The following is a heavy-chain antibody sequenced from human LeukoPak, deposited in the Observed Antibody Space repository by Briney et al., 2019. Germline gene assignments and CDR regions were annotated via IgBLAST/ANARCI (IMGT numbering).Heavy chain of an antibody. V-gene: IGHV3-11*01. D-gene: IGHD3-9*01. J-gene: IGHJ4*02. CDR3: AISRSPFDWLLSYCDY. CDR1: RFTFSDYY. Sequence: PGGSLRLSCAASRFTFSDYYMSWIRQAPGKGLEWVSYISSSGSTIYYADSVKGRFTISRDNAKNPLYLQMNSLRAEDTAVYYCAISRSPFDWLLSYCDYWGQGTLVTVSS. CDR2: ISSSGSTI.